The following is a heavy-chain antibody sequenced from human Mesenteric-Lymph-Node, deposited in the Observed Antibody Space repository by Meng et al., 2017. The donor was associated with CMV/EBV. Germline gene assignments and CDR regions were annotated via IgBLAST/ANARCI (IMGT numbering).Heavy chain of an antibody. Sequence: VPPQQWCAGLFKPSETLSLTCAVYGVSFSGYYWSWIRQPSGKGLEWIGEINHSGSTNYNPSLKSRVTISVDTSKNQFSLKLSSVTAADTAVYYCARHQRWLKSEGGFNYWGQGTLVTVSS. D-gene: IGHD4-23*01. CDR1: GVSFSGYY. CDR3: ARHQRWLKSEGGFNY. CDR2: INHSGST. J-gene: IGHJ4*02. V-gene: IGHV4-34*01.